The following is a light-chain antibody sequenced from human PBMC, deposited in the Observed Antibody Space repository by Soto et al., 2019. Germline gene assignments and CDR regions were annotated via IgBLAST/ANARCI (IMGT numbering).Light chain of an antibody. CDR2: GTS. CDR1: QSVGRN. V-gene: IGKV3-15*01. Sequence: EIVMTQSPVALSVSPGESAALSCRASQSVGRNFAWYQQRPGQAPRVLIYGTSTRATGVPARFSGSGSGTDFTLTISSLHSKDFAVYYCQQYNKWPYTFGQGTRLEIK. J-gene: IGKJ2*01. CDR3: QQYNKWPYT.